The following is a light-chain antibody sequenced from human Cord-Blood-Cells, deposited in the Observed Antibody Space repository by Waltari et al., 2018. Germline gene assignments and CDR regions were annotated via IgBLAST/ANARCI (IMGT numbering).Light chain of an antibody. CDR3: CSYAGSYTYV. Sequence: QSALTQPRSVSGSPGQSVTISCTGTSSAAGGYNHVSWYQQHPGNAPKLMIYDVSKRPSGVPDRFSGSKSGNTASLTISGLQAEDEADYYCCSYAGSYTYVFGTGTKVTVL. CDR1: SSAAGGYNH. CDR2: DVS. J-gene: IGLJ1*01. V-gene: IGLV2-11*01.